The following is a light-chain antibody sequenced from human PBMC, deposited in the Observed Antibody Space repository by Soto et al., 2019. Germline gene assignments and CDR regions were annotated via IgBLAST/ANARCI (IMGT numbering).Light chain of an antibody. CDR3: QHYGFTVT. CDR1: QSVSD. Sequence: EIVLTQSPGTLSLSPGERATLSCRASQSVSDLAWYRQKPGQAPRLLIYGASSRATGIPDRFSGSGSGTDFTLTITRLEPEDFAVYYCQHYGFTVTFGGGTKVEIK. V-gene: IGKV3-20*01. CDR2: GAS. J-gene: IGKJ4*01.